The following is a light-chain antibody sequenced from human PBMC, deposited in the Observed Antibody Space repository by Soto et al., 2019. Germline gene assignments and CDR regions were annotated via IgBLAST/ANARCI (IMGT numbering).Light chain of an antibody. CDR1: QSVSSN. V-gene: IGKV3-15*01. J-gene: IGKJ1*01. CDR3: QQYNKWPPRT. CDR2: GAS. Sequence: EIVMTQSPATLSVSPGERATLSCRASQSVSSNLAWYQQKPGQAPRLLIYGASTRATGIPARFSGSGSGIEFTLTISSLQSEDFAVYYCQQYNKWPPRTFGQGTK.